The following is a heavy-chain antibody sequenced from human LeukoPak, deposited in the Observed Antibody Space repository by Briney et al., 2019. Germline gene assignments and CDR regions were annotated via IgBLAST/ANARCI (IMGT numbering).Heavy chain of an antibody. CDR1: GYTFTSYY. Sequence: ASVKVSCKASGYTFTSYYLHWVRQAPGQGLEWMGIINPSGGSTSYAQKFQGRVTMTRDMSTSTVYMELSSLRSEDTAVYYCARAFGFAAAGDNWFDPWGQGTLVTVSS. CDR2: INPSGGST. V-gene: IGHV1-46*01. CDR3: ARAFGFAAAGDNWFDP. J-gene: IGHJ5*02. D-gene: IGHD6-13*01.